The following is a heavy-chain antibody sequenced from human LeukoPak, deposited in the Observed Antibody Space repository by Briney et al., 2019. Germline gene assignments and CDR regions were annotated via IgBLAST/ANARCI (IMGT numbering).Heavy chain of an antibody. CDR3: AKSPLRTRILLDY. V-gene: IGHV3-23*01. D-gene: IGHD3-3*01. CDR1: GFNFSNYA. CDR2: ISGSGGST. Sequence: PGGSLRLSCAASGFNFSNYAMSWVRQAPGKGLEWVSAISGSGGSTYYADSVKGRFTISRDNSKNTLYLQMNRLRAEDTAVYYCAKSPLRTRILLDYWGQGTLVTVSS. J-gene: IGHJ4*02.